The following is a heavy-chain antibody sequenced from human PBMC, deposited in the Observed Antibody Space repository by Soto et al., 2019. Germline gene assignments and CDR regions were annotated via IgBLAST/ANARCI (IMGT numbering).Heavy chain of an antibody. CDR3: ARAERTTVTTPYYYGMDV. J-gene: IGHJ6*02. V-gene: IGHV3-33*01. Sequence: QVQLVESGGGVVQPGRSLRLSCAASGFTFSSYSMHWVRQAPGKGLEWVAVIWYDGSNKYYADSVKGRFTISRDNSKNTLYLQMNSLRAEDTAVYYCARAERTTVTTPYYYGMDVWGQGTTVTVSS. D-gene: IGHD4-17*01. CDR2: IWYDGSNK. CDR1: GFTFSSYS.